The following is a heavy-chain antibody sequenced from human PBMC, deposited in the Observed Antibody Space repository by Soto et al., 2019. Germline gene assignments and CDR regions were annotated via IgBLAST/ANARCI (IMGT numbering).Heavy chain of an antibody. V-gene: IGHV4-34*01. CDR1: GGSFSGYY. Sequence: SETLSLTCAVYGGSFSGYYWSWIRQPPGKGLEWIGEINHSGSTNYNPSLKSRVTISVDTSKNQFSLKLSSVTAADTAVYYCARKKARIAAACWFDPWGQGTLVTVSS. J-gene: IGHJ5*02. CDR2: INHSGST. CDR3: ARKKARIAAACWFDP. D-gene: IGHD6-13*01.